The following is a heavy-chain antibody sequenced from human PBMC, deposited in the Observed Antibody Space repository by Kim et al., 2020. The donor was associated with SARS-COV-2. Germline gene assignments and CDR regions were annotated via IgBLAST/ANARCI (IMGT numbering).Heavy chain of an antibody. CDR2: IGTAGDT. CDR3: ARGAVVAYGMDV. J-gene: IGHJ6*02. D-gene: IGHD6-19*01. CDR1: GFTFSSYD. V-gene: IGHV3-13*04. Sequence: GGSLRLSCAASGFTFSSYDMHWVRQATGKGLEWVSAIGTAGDTYYPGSVKGRFTISRENAKNSLYLQMNSLRAGDTAVYYCARGAVVAYGMDVWGQGTTVTVSS.